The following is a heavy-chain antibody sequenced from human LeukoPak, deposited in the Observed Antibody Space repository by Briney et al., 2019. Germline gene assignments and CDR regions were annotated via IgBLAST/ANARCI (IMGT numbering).Heavy chain of an antibody. D-gene: IGHD1-1*01. CDR1: GGTFSSYA. J-gene: IGHJ6*03. CDR2: IIPIFGTA. Sequence: SVKVSCKASGGTFSSYAISWVRQAPGQGLEWMRGIIPIFGTANYAQKFQGRVTITTDESTSTAYMELSSLRSEDTAVYYCARVRGGTGTDYYYYYMDVWGKGTTVTVSS. CDR3: ARVRGGTGTDYYYYYMDV. V-gene: IGHV1-69*05.